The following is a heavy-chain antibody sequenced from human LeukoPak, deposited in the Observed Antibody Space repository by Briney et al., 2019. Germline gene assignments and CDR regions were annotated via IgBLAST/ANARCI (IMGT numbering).Heavy chain of an antibody. Sequence: ASVTVSCNASGYTFTSYGISWVRQAPGQGLEWMGLISAYNGNTNYAQKLQGRVTMTTDTSTSTAYMELRSLRSDDTAVYYCARGRPIAVAGKEYYYYMDVWGKGTTVTVSS. CDR1: GYTFTSYG. CDR3: ARGRPIAVAGKEYYYYMDV. V-gene: IGHV1-18*01. J-gene: IGHJ6*03. D-gene: IGHD6-19*01. CDR2: ISAYNGNT.